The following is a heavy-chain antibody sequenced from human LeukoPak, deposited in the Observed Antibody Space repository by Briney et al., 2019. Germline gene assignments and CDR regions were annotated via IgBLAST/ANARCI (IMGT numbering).Heavy chain of an antibody. CDR1: GGSISSYY. D-gene: IGHD5-18*01. V-gene: IGHV4-59*08. CDR2: IYYSGST. Sequence: PSETLSLTCTVSGGSISSYYWSWIRQPPGKGLEWIGYIYYSGSTYYNPSLKSRVTISVDTSKNQFSLKLSSVTAADTAVYYCARQSYGGRVGMDVWGQGTTVTVSS. CDR3: ARQSYGGRVGMDV. J-gene: IGHJ6*02.